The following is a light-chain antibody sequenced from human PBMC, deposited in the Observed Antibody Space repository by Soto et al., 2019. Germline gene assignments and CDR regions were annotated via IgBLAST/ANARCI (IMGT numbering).Light chain of an antibody. J-gene: IGLJ2*01. Sequence: QSVLTQPPSASGTPGQTVTISCSGSSSNIGSNTVNWHQQLPGTAPKLLIYSNNQRPSGVPDRFSGSKSGTSASLAISGLQSEDEADYYCAAWDDSLNGVLFGGGTKLTVL. CDR3: AAWDDSLNGVL. CDR2: SNN. CDR1: SSNIGSNT. V-gene: IGLV1-44*01.